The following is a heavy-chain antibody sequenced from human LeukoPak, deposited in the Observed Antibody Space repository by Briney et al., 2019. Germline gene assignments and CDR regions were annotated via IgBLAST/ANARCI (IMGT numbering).Heavy chain of an antibody. V-gene: IGHV1-24*01. CDR2: FDPEAGET. CDR3: ATSRFPDDYGDSKRVLDY. CDR1: GYTLTELS. J-gene: IGHJ4*02. D-gene: IGHD4-17*01. Sequence: ASVKVSCKVSGYTLTELSMHWVRQAPGKGLEWMGGFDPEAGETIYAQKFQGRVTMTEDTSTDTAYMELSSLRSEDTAVYYCATSRFPDDYGDSKRVLDYWGQGTLVTVSS.